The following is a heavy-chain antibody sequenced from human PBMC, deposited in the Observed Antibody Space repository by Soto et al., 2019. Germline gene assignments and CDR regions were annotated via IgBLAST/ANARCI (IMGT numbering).Heavy chain of an antibody. CDR3: PRGPSSLTRFDY. CDR1: GFTFSSYA. Sequence: QVQLVESGGGVVQPGRSLRLSCAASGFTFSSYAMKWVRQAPGKGLEWVAVISFDGSSKYYADSVKGRFTISRDNSKNTLYLQMNSLRAEDTAVYFCPRGPSSLTRFDYWGQGTLVTVSS. D-gene: IGHD2-2*01. CDR2: ISFDGSSK. J-gene: IGHJ4*02. V-gene: IGHV3-30-3*01.